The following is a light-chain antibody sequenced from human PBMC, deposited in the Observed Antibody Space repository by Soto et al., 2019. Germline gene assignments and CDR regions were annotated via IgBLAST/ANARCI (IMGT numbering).Light chain of an antibody. V-gene: IGLV1-47*01. J-gene: IGLJ1*01. CDR3: AAWDDSLSAFYV. CDR1: SSNIGSNY. CDR2: RNN. Sequence: QSVLTQAPSASGAPGGRVPITCSGSSSNIGSNYVYWYQQLPGTAPKLLIYRNNQRPSGVPDRFSGSKSGTSASLAISGLRSEDEADYYCAAWDDSLSAFYVFGTGTKVTVL.